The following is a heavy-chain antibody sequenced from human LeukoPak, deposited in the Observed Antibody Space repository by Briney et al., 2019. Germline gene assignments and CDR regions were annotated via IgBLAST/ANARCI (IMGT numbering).Heavy chain of an antibody. V-gene: IGHV3-21*01. J-gene: IGHJ4*02. CDR2: IRSSSSYI. Sequence: PGGSLRLPCAASGFTFSSYSMNWVRQAPGKGLEWVSSIRSSSSYIYYADSLKGRFTISRDNAKNSLYLQMNSLRAEDTAVYHCARGHGSYPWSNFDYWGQGTLVTVSS. D-gene: IGHD1-26*01. CDR3: ARGHGSYPWSNFDY. CDR1: GFTFSSYS.